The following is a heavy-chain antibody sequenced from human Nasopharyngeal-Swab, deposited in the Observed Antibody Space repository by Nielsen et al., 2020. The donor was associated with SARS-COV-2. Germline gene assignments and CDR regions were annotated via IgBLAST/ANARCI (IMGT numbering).Heavy chain of an antibody. CDR1: GFTFSGYW. Sequence: GESLKISCAASGFTFSGYWMTWVRQAPAKGLEWLSTISRSGDGTYYADSVRGRFTISRDNAKNTLYLQMNSLRVEDTAVYYCVKHQGSSSDQWGQGTLVTVSS. J-gene: IGHJ4*02. CDR2: ISRSGDGT. V-gene: IGHV3-23*01. CDR3: VKHQGSSSDQ.